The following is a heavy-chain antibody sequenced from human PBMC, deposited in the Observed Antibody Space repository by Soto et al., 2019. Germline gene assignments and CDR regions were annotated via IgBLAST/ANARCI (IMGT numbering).Heavy chain of an antibody. J-gene: IGHJ4*02. CDR3: ARSFAIDWSTYDFVY. D-gene: IGHD3-9*01. Sequence: SETLSLTCAVYGGSFSGYYWTWIRQPPGTGLEWIGEINPGGSTYYNPSLKSRVTISVDTSKNQFSLKLTSLTAADTAVYYCARSFAIDWSTYDFVYLRQGPLVTVS. V-gene: IGHV4-34*01. CDR1: GGSFSGYY. CDR2: INPGGST.